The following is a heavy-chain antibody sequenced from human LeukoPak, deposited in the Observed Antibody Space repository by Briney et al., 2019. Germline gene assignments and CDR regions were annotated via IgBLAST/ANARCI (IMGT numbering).Heavy chain of an antibody. V-gene: IGHV3-7*01. J-gene: IGHJ6*04. CDR3: ARTQWRSYMDV. CDR2: IKQDGSEK. Sequence: PGGSLRLSCAASGFTFSNYWMSWVRQAPGKGLEWVANIKQDGSEKYYVDSVKGRFTISRDNTKNSLYLQMNSLRAEDTAVYYRARTQWRSYMDVWGKGTTVTVSS. D-gene: IGHD6-19*01. CDR1: GFTFSNYW.